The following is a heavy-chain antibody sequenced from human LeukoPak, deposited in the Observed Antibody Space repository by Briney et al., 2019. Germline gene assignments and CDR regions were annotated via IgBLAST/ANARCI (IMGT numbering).Heavy chain of an antibody. CDR3: AKDFSSASYTYYYYYMDV. V-gene: IGHV4-39*07. Sequence: PSETLSLTCSVSGGSISLSYYYWGWIRQPPGKALEWIGSVYYSGTTSYNPSLKSRVTISLDTSKNQFSLKVSSVTAADTAIYYCAKDFSSASYTYYYYYMDVWGKGTTVTVSS. J-gene: IGHJ6*03. CDR1: GGSISLSYYY. CDR2: VYYSGTT. D-gene: IGHD6-25*01.